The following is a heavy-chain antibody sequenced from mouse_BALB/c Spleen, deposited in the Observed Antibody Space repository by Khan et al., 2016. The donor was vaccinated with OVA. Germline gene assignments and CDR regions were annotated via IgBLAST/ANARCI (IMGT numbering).Heavy chain of an antibody. CDR2: ISTYYGDA. D-gene: IGHD1-3*01. CDR3: ARGSGNSRFAY. Sequence: QVQLQQPGAELVRPGVSVKLSCKGSGYTFTDFAMHWVKQSHAKSLEWIGVISTYYGDATYNQKFKGKATMTVDKSSSTAYMELARLTSDDSAIYYYARGSGNSRFAYWGQGTLVTVSA. V-gene: IGHV1S137*01. J-gene: IGHJ3*01. CDR1: GYTFTDFA.